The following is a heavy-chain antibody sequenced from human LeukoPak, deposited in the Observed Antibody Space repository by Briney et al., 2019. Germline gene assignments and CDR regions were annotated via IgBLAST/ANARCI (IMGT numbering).Heavy chain of an antibody. J-gene: IGHJ4*02. CDR2: INPGNGKT. Sequence: GASVKVSCKASEYSFTSYSLHWLRQAPGQRLEWMGWINPGNGKTKYSQKFQDRVAITRDTSATTAYMELNSLISEDTAVYYCAKSSGYYYLDYWGQGTLVAVSS. CDR1: EYSFTSYS. D-gene: IGHD3-3*01. V-gene: IGHV1-3*01. CDR3: AKSSGYYYLDY.